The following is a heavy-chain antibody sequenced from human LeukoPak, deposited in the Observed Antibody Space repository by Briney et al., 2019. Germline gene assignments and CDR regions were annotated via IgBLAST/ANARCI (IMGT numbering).Heavy chain of an antibody. V-gene: IGHV3-30*02. Sequence: GGSLRPSCAASGFTFSSYGMHWVRQAPGKGLEWVAFIRYDGSNKYYADSVKGRFTISRDNSKNTLYLQMNSLRAEDTAVYYCAKATVRGVVPAAIYYGMDVWGQGTTVTVSS. J-gene: IGHJ6*02. CDR2: IRYDGSNK. CDR1: GFTFSSYG. D-gene: IGHD2-2*01. CDR3: AKATVRGVVPAAIYYGMDV.